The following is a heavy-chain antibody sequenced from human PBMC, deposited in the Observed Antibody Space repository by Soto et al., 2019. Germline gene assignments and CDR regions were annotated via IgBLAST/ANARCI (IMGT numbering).Heavy chain of an antibody. V-gene: IGHV3-64D*06. Sequence: LRLSCSVFGLTFSNYAMHCVRQSPGKGLEYVSSISSNGRSTYYADSVKGRFTISRDNSKSTLYLQMISLRPDDTAVYYCVKDRWVDYWGQGALVTVS. CDR2: ISSNGRST. CDR3: VKDRWVDY. J-gene: IGHJ4*02. CDR1: GLTFSNYA. D-gene: IGHD1-26*01.